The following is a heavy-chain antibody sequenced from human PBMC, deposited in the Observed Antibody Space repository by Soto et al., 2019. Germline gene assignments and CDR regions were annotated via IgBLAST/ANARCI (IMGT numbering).Heavy chain of an antibody. J-gene: IGHJ4*02. CDR1: GGSISSYY. CDR2: IYYSGST. D-gene: IGHD5-18*01. Sequence: SETLSLTCTVSGGSISSYYWSWIRQPPGKGLEWIGYIYYSGSTNYNPSLKSRVTISVDTSKNQFSPKLSSVTAADTAVYYCARQNSYGADYWGQGTLVTVSS. V-gene: IGHV4-59*08. CDR3: ARQNSYGADY.